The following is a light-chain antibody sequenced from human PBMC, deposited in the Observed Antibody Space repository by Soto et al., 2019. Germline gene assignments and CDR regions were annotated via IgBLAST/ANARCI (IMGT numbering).Light chain of an antibody. J-gene: IGLJ2*01. CDR3: SSSTNTNTLVI. CDR1: SSDIGRYKF. CDR2: EGT. V-gene: IGLV2-14*01. Sequence: ALTQPASVSGSPGQSVTISCTGTSSDIGRYKFVSWFQQHPGKAPKLLIFEGTNRPSGVSNRFSGSKSGNTASLTISGLQAEDEAIYFCSSSTNTNTLVIFGGGTKVTVL.